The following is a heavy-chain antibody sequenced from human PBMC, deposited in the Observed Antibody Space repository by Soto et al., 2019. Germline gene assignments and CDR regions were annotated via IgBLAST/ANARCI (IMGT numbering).Heavy chain of an antibody. CDR1: GGSISSSSYY. CDR2: IYYSGST. V-gene: IGHV4-39*01. CDR3: AGREGGDYGDYGDY. D-gene: IGHD4-17*01. J-gene: IGHJ4*02. Sequence: QLLESGPGLVKPSETLSLTCTVSGGSISSSSYYWGWIRQPPGKGLEWIGSIYYSGSTYYNPSLKSRVTISVDTSKNQFSLKLSSVTAADTAVYYCAGREGGDYGDYGDYWGQGTLVTVSS.